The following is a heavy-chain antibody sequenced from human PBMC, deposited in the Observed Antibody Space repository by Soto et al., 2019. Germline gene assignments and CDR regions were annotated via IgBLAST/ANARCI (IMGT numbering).Heavy chain of an antibody. J-gene: IGHJ6*02. CDR2: ISYDGSNK. D-gene: IGHD7-27*01. CDR1: GFTFSSYA. V-gene: IGHV3-30-3*01. Sequence: GGSLRLSCAASGFTFSSYAMHWVRQAPGKGLEWVAVISYDGSNKYYADSVKGRFTISRDNSKNTLYLQMNSLRAEDTAVYYCAREIGTGEGYYYYGMDVWGQGTTVTVSS. CDR3: AREIGTGEGYYYYGMDV.